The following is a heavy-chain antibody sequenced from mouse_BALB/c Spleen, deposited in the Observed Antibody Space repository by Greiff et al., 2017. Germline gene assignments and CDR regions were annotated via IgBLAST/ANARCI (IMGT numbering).Heavy chain of an antibody. CDR3: ATYDYDGAY. V-gene: IGHV3-6*02. D-gene: IGHD2-4*01. CDR2: ISYDGSN. J-gene: IGHJ3*01. Sequence: ESGPGLVKPSQSLSLTCSASGYSFSSGYYWNWIRQAPGNKLEWIGYISYDGSNNYNPSLKNRVTITRDTSKNQFFLKLNSVTTEDTATYYCATYDYDGAYWGQGTLVTVSA. CDR1: GYSFSSGYY.